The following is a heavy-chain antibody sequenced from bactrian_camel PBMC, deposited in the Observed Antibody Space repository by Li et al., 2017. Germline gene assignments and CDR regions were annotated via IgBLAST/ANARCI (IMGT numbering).Heavy chain of an antibody. CDR2: LWIGGATT. V-gene: IGHV3S65*01. D-gene: IGHD6*01. Sequence: QLVESGGGSMQAGGSLRLSCTVSGSTRNCMGWFRQRPGKDREGLAVLWIGGATTTYADSVKGRFIITRDKAKDLVYLQMNGLQPEDTGMYYCAADQLYGTCRDVLDFPARGQGTQVTVS. CDR1: GSTRNC. J-gene: IGHJ4*01. CDR3: AADQLYGTCRDVLDFPA.